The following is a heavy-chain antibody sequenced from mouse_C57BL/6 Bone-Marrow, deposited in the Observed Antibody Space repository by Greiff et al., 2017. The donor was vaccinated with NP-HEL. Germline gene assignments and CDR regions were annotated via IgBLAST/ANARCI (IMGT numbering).Heavy chain of an antibody. CDR1: GFNIKDYY. CDR2: IDPEDGDT. V-gene: IGHV14-1*01. Sequence: VHVKQSGAELVRPGASVKLSCTASGFNIKDYYMHWVKQRPEQGLEWIGRIDPEDGDTEYAPKFQGKATMTADTSSNTAYLQLSSLTSEDTAVYYCTTFYDYDFYYAMDYWGQGTSVTVSS. CDR3: TTFYDYDFYYAMDY. D-gene: IGHD2-4*01. J-gene: IGHJ4*01.